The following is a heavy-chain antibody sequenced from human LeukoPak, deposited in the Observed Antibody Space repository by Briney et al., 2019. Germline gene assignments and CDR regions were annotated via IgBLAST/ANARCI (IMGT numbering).Heavy chain of an antibody. V-gene: IGHV4-59*01. CDR1: GGSISTYY. J-gene: IGHJ4*02. CDR2: IYYTGST. CDR3: ARVEMATIGTFDY. D-gene: IGHD5-24*01. Sequence: SETLSLTCTVSGGSISTYYWSWIRQPPGKGLEWIGYIYYTGSTSYNPSLKSRVTMSLDASKNQFSLELNSVTPADTAVYYCARVEMATIGTFDYWGQGTLVTVSS.